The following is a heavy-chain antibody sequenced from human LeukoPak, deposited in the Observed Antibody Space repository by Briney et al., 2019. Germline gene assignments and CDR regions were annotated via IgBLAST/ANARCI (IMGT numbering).Heavy chain of an antibody. J-gene: IGHJ4*02. CDR3: ARHGGYYSDYFDY. V-gene: IGHV4-4*09. CDR1: GGSISSYY. Sequence: PSETLSLTCTVSGGSISSYYWSWIRQPPGKGLEWIGHIYTSRSTNYNPSLKSRVTISVDTSKNQFSLKLSSVTAADTAVYYCARHGGYYSDYFDYWGQGTLVTVSS. D-gene: IGHD3-22*01. CDR2: IYTSRST.